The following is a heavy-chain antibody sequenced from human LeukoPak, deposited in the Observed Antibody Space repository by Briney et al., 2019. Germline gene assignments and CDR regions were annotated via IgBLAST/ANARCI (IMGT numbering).Heavy chain of an antibody. Sequence: GGSLRLSCAASGFTFSSYAMHWVRQAPGKGLEWVAVISYDGSNKYYADSVKGRFTISRDNSKNTLYLQMNSLRAEDTAVYYCARDNSWLGNWYFDLWGRGTLVTVSS. CDR2: ISYDGSNK. CDR1: GFTFSSYA. CDR3: ARDNSWLGNWYFDL. V-gene: IGHV3-30*04. J-gene: IGHJ2*01. D-gene: IGHD6-19*01.